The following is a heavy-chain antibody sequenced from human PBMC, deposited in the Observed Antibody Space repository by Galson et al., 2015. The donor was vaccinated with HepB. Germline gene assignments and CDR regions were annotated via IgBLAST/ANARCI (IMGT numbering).Heavy chain of an antibody. D-gene: IGHD6-13*01. Sequence: SETLSLTCTVSGGSISSSSYYWGWIRQPPGKGLEWIGSIYYSGSTYYNPSLKSRVTISVDTSKNQFSLKLSSVTAADTAVYYCARGKVGSSSSWYGDWFDPWGQGTLVTVSS. J-gene: IGHJ5*02. CDR3: ARGKVGSSSSWYGDWFDP. CDR1: GGSISSSSYY. V-gene: IGHV4-39*07. CDR2: IYYSGST.